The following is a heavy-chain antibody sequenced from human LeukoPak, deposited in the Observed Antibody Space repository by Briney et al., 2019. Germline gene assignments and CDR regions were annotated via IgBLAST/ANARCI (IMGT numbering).Heavy chain of an antibody. J-gene: IGHJ4*02. CDR1: GFAFSSYV. Sequence: GGSLRLSCAASGFAFSSYVMTWVRQAPGKGLEWVSAISGSGDSTYYADSVKGRFTISRDNSKNTLYLQMNSLRAEDTAVYYCARGTNYYGSGSLTFFDYWGQGTLVTVSS. CDR3: ARGTNYYGSGSLTFFDY. V-gene: IGHV3-23*01. CDR2: ISGSGDST. D-gene: IGHD3-10*01.